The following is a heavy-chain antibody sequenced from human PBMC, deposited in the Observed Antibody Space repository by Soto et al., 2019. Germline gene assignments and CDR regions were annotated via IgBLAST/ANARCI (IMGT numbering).Heavy chain of an antibody. CDR2: ISHDGSYK. CDR1: GFTFSSYG. V-gene: IGHV3-30*18. J-gene: IGHJ4*02. CDR3: AKDRSGSWAGDY. Sequence: QVQLVESGGGVVQPGRSLRLSCAASGFTFSSYGMHWVRQAPGKGLEWVAHISHDGSYKDYADSVKGRFTISRDNTKNTLYLQLDSLTDDDTAVYYCAKDRSGSWAGDYLGQGTLVTVSS. D-gene: IGHD3-10*01.